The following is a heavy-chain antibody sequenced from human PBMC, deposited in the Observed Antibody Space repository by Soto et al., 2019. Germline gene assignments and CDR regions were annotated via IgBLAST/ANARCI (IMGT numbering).Heavy chain of an antibody. V-gene: IGHV4-38-2*01. CDR2: LSQNGGT. CDR1: GYSFNSVHF. CDR3: DAATLTGARFYGMDV. Sequence: SETLSLTCVVSGYSFNSVHFWGWIRQPPGKGLQWIGSLSQNGGTYRNPSLRSRVTLSVDTSKNQFSLKLTSVTAADAAVYYCDAATLTGARFYGMDVWGQGSTVTVYS. D-gene: IGHD2-2*01. J-gene: IGHJ6*02.